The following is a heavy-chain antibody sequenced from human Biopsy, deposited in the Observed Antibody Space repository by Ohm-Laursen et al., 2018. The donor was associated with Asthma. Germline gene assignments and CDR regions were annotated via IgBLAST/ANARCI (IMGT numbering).Heavy chain of an antibody. J-gene: IGHJ5*02. V-gene: IGHV1-18*04. Sequence: GSSVKVSCKASGYTFSNYAISWVRQAPGQGLEWMGSISGYNGDTKFAQNVKGRLSLTTDTSTSTAYMELRSLTSDDTAVYYCVRDKVVVVPGSKGPTDWFDPWGQGTLVTVSS. CDR2: ISGYNGDT. D-gene: IGHD2-15*01. CDR1: GYTFSNYA. CDR3: VRDKVVVVPGSKGPTDWFDP.